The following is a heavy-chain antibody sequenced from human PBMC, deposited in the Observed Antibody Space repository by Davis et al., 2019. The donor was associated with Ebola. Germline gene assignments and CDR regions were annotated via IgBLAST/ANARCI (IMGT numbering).Heavy chain of an antibody. Sequence: SGPTLVKPTQTLTLTCTFSGFSLRTRGMCVSWIRQPPGKALEWLALLDWDDDKSYSTSLKTSLTISKDTSKNQVVLTMTNMNPVDTATYYCARIRKVQGVIYYYYGMDVWGQGTTVTVSS. CDR1: GFSLRTRGMC. D-gene: IGHD3-10*01. J-gene: IGHJ6*02. V-gene: IGHV2-70*01. CDR3: ARIRKVQGVIYYYYGMDV. CDR2: LDWDDDK.